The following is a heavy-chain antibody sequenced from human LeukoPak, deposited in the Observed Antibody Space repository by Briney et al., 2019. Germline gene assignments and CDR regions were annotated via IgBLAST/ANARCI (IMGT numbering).Heavy chain of an antibody. CDR2: INPNSGGT. Sequence: ASVKVSCKASGYTFTGYYMHWVRQAPGQGLEWMGWINPNSGGTNYAQKFQGRVTMTRDTSISTAYMELSRLRSEDTAVYYCARGPVLRYFDWRYSEFRFDCWGQGTLVTVSS. D-gene: IGHD3-9*01. CDR1: GYTFTGYY. V-gene: IGHV1-2*02. J-gene: IGHJ4*02. CDR3: ARGPVLRYFDWRYSEFRFDC.